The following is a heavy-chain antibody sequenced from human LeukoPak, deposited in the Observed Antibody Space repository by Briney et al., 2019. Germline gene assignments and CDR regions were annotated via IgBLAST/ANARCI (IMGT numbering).Heavy chain of an antibody. CDR1: GFTFSSYE. D-gene: IGHD5-24*01. J-gene: IGHJ4*02. V-gene: IGHV3-21*01. CDR2: ISSSSSYI. CDR3: ARDRDSYYFDY. Sequence: PGGSLRLSCAASGFTFSSYEMNWVRQAPGKGLEWVSSISSSSSYIYYADSVKGRFTISRDNAKNSLYLQMNSLRAEDTAVYYCARDRDSYYFDYWGQGTLVTVSS.